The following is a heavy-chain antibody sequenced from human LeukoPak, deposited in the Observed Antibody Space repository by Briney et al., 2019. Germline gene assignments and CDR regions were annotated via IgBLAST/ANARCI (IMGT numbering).Heavy chain of an antibody. J-gene: IGHJ6*03. CDR2: ISAYNGNT. CDR3: ARQIYCSSTSCYFGSGYYYYMDV. Sequence: ASVKVSCKASGYTFTSYGISWVRQAPGQGLEWMGWISAYNGNTNYAQKFQGRVTITRNTSISTAYMELSSLRSEDTAVYYCARQIYCSSTSCYFGSGYYYYMDVWGKGTTVTISS. CDR1: GYTFTSYG. V-gene: IGHV1-18*01. D-gene: IGHD2-2*01.